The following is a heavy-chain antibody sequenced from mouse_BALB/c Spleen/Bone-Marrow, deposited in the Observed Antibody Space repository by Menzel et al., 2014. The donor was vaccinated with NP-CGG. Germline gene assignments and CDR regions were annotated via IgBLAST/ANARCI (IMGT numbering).Heavy chain of an antibody. J-gene: IGHJ2*01. CDR2: ISSVSSTI. CDR1: GFTFSSFG. CDR3: GGGGNWAGNYFDY. D-gene: IGHD4-1*01. Sequence: EVQRVESGGGLVQPGGSRKLSCAASGFTFSSFGMHWVRQAPEKGLEWVAYISSVSSTIYYGDTVKGRFTISRDNPKNTLFLQKTSLGFADATIYYCGGGGNWAGNYFDYWGQGTTLTVSS. V-gene: IGHV5-17*02.